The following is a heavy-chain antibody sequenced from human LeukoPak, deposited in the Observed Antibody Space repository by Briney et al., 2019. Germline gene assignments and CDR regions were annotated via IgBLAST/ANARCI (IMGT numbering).Heavy chain of an antibody. D-gene: IGHD3-16*02. CDR1: GFTFSSYA. Sequence: PGGSLRLSCAASGFTFSSYAMSWVRQAPGKGLEWIGSIYYSGSTYHNPSLKSRVTISVDTSKNQFSLKLSSVTAADTAVYYCARQLRYYDYVWGSYRPYNFDYWGQGTLVTVSS. CDR2: IYYSGST. CDR3: ARQLRYYDYVWGSYRPYNFDY. V-gene: IGHV4-39*01. J-gene: IGHJ4*02.